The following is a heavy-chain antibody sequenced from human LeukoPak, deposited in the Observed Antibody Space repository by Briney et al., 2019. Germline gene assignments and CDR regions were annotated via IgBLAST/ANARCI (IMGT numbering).Heavy chain of an antibody. CDR1: GGSISSYY. CDR3: ASGPFGYCSSTSCQGGYYYMDV. V-gene: IGHV4-59*01. CDR2: IYYSGST. D-gene: IGHD2-2*03. Sequence: SKTLSLTCTVSGGSISSYYWSWIRQPPGKGLEWIGYIYYSGSTNYNPSLKSRVTISVDTSKNQFSLKLSSVTAADTAVYYCASGPFGYCSSTSCQGGYYYMDVWGKGTTVTVSS. J-gene: IGHJ6*03.